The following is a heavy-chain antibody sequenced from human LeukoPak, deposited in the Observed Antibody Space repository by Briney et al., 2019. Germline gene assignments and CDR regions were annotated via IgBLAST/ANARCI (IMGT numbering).Heavy chain of an antibody. J-gene: IGHJ3*01. CDR1: GDSISSYY. Sequence: SETLSLTCTVSGDSISSYYWSWIRQPPGKGLEWIGYIYDSRNTNYNPSLKSRVTISIDTSKNQFSLKLRSVTAADTAVYHCARAYDDAWGQGKMVTVSS. D-gene: IGHD3-16*01. V-gene: IGHV4-59*01. CDR2: IYDSRNT. CDR3: ARAYDDA.